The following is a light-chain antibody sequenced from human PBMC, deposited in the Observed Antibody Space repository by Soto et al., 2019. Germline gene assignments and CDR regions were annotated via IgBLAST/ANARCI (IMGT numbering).Light chain of an antibody. V-gene: IGLV2-14*01. J-gene: IGLJ1*01. CDR3: SSYTDSSTRV. CDR2: EVS. CDR1: SSDVGGYNY. Sequence: QSVLTQPASVSGSPGQSITTSCTGTSSDVGGYNYVSWHQHHPGKAPKLMIYEVSSRPSGVSDRFSGSKSGDTASLTISGLQAEDEADYYCSSYTDSSTRVFGAGTKVTVL.